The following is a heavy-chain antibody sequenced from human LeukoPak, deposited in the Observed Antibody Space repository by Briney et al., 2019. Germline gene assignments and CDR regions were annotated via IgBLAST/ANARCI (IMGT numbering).Heavy chain of an antibody. CDR1: GFTFSNAW. D-gene: IGHD3-3*01. Sequence: GGSLRLSCAASGFTFSNAWMSWVRQAPGKGLEWVSAISGSGGSTYYADSVKGRFTISRDNSKNTLYLQMNSLRAEDTAVYYCATLRGFWSGYYGGELGGYFDYWGQGTLVTVSS. CDR2: ISGSGGST. J-gene: IGHJ4*02. CDR3: ATLRGFWSGYYGGELGGYFDY. V-gene: IGHV3-23*01.